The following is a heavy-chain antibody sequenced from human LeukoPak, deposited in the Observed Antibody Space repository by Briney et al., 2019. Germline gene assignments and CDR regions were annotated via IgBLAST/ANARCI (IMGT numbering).Heavy chain of an antibody. CDR2: ISYHGINK. Sequence: GGSLRLSCAASGFTFSSYGMHWVRQAPGKGLEWVAVISYHGINKYYADSVKGRFTISRDNAKNMLYLQMNSLRDEDTAVYYCASLGTLVPWGQGTLVTVSS. V-gene: IGHV3-30*03. J-gene: IGHJ5*02. CDR3: ASLGTLVP. CDR1: GFTFSSYG. D-gene: IGHD3-9*01.